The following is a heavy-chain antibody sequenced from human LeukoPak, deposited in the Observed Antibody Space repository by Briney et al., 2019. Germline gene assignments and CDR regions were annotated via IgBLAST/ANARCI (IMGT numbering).Heavy chain of an antibody. D-gene: IGHD4-17*01. CDR2: ISSSGSYI. J-gene: IGHJ4*02. Sequence: RRSLRLCKEAGGLAWSRSSMTSVYQAPGEEQDWVSSISSSGSYIYYADSVKGRFTSARDNAKNSRYLQMNSPRAEDTAVYYCASRMTTVTSFDYWGQGTLVTVSS. CDR1: GLAWSRSS. V-gene: IGHV3-21*01. CDR3: ASRMTTVTSFDY.